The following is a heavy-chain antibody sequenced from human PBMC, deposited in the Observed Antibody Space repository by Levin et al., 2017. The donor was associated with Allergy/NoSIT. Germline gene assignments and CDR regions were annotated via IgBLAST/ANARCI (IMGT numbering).Heavy chain of an antibody. CDR1: GFTFGDYA. CDR2: IRSKGYGGTT. CDR3: TRSDSSGYYFDY. D-gene: IGHD3-22*01. J-gene: IGHJ4*02. Sequence: PGGSLRLSCTASGFTFGDYALTWFRQAPGTGLEWVGFIRSKGYGGTTEYAASVKGRFTISRDDSKSIAYLQMNSLKTEDTGVYYCTRSDSSGYYFDYWGQGTLVTVSS. V-gene: IGHV3-49*03.